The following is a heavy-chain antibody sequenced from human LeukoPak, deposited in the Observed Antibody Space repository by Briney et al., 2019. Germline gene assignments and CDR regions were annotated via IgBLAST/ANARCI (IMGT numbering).Heavy chain of an antibody. D-gene: IGHD2-2*03. Sequence: GESLKISCKGSGYSFTSYWIGWVRQMPGKGLEWMGIIYPGDSDTRYSTSFQGQVTISADKSISTAYLQWSSLKASDTAMYYCARMDIVVVPAGISSHGYYGMDVWGQGTTVTVSS. CDR1: GYSFTSYW. CDR3: ARMDIVVVPAGISSHGYYGMDV. J-gene: IGHJ6*02. V-gene: IGHV5-51*01. CDR2: IYPGDSDT.